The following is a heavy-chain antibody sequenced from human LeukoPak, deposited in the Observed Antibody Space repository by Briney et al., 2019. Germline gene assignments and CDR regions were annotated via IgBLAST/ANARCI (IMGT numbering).Heavy chain of an antibody. J-gene: IGHJ4*02. Sequence: SETLSLTCTVSGGSITSSSYYWGWIRQPPGKGLEWIGSVYYSGSTYYNPSLKSRVTMSVDTSKNQFSLKLSSVTAADTAVYYCVLRVKAVLLVGATVPVFDYWGQGTLVTVSS. D-gene: IGHD1-26*01. V-gene: IGHV4-39*01. CDR2: VYYSGST. CDR1: GGSITSSSYY. CDR3: VLRVKAVLLVGATVPVFDY.